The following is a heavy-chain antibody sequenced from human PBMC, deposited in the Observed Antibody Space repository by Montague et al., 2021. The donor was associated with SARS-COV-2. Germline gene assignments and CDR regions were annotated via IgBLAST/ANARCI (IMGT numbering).Heavy chain of an antibody. Sequence: SETLSLTCTVSGDSISSSSYYWGWIRQPPGKGLEWIGSINNRGSTYNNPSLRSRVSISVDTSKNQFSLNVRSVTAADTGLFYCVRVTHPRSAWPYYMDVWAKGPRSPS. CDR2: INNRGST. CDR3: VRVTHPRSAWPYYMDV. V-gene: IGHV4-39*01. CDR1: GDSISSSSYY. D-gene: IGHD4-11*01. J-gene: IGHJ6*03.